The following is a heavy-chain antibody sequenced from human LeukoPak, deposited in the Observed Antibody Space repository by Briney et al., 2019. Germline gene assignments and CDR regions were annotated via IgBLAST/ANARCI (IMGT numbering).Heavy chain of an antibody. CDR3: ARDPTGYSSSWYGYPERGHFDY. Sequence: ASVKVSCKASGYTFTSYAMHWVRQAPGQRLEWMGWINAGNGNTKYSQKFQGRVTITRDTSASTAYMELSSLRSEDTAVYYCARDPTGYSSSWYGYPERGHFDYWGQGTLVTVSS. J-gene: IGHJ4*02. CDR1: GYTFTSYA. V-gene: IGHV1-3*01. CDR2: INAGNGNT. D-gene: IGHD6-13*01.